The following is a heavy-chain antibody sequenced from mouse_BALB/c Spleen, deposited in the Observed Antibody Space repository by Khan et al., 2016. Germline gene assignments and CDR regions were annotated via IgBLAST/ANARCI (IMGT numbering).Heavy chain of an antibody. CDR2: ISYDGYN. Sequence: EVQLQESGPGLVKPSPSLSLTYSVSGYSITSGYFCNWIRQFPGNKLEWMGYISYDGYNDYNPSFQNRISITRDTSTNQFFLKLNSVTTADTATYYCARGGYDGWCAYWGQGTLVTVSA. CDR1: GYSITSGYF. V-gene: IGHV3-6*01. J-gene: IGHJ3*01. D-gene: IGHD2-2*01. CDR3: ARGGYDGWCAY.